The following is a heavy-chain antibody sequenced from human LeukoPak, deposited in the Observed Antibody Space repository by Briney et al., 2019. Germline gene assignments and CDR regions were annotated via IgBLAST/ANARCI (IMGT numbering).Heavy chain of an antibody. CDR2: ISSSGSTI. CDR3: ARDDKCGADCFRPDY. J-gene: IGHJ4*02. V-gene: IGHV3-11*04. D-gene: IGHD2-21*02. CDR1: GFTFSDYY. Sequence: GGSLRLSCAASGFTFSDYYMSWIRQAPGKGLEWVSYISSSGSTIYYADSVKGRFTISRDNAKNSLYLQMNSLRAEDTAEYYCARDDKCGADCFRPDYWGQGTLVTVSS.